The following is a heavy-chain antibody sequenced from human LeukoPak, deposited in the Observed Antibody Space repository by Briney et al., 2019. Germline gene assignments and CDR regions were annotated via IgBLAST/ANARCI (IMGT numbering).Heavy chain of an antibody. CDR3: ARQHDSYHYYYVDV. D-gene: IGHD6-13*01. V-gene: IGHV4-38-2*01. Sequence: PSETLSLTCAVSGYSISSGYYWIWNRQPPGKGLEWIGSLYHSDSIYYNPSLESRVTMSVDTSKNQFSLKLSFVTAADTAVYYCARQHDSYHYYYVDVWGTGTTVTVSS. CDR1: GYSISSGYY. CDR2: LYHSDSI. J-gene: IGHJ6*03.